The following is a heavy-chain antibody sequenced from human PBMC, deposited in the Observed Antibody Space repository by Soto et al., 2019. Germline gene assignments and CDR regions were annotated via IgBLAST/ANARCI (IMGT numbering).Heavy chain of an antibody. Sequence: PGESLKISCKGSGYSFTSYWIGWVRQMPGKGLEWMGIIYPGDSDTRYSPSFQGQVTISADKSISTAYLQWSSLKASDTAMYYCAIPPDDSSGYYFSPFDYWGQGTLVTVSS. V-gene: IGHV5-51*01. CDR3: AIPPDDSSGYYFSPFDY. CDR2: IYPGDSDT. J-gene: IGHJ4*02. D-gene: IGHD3-22*01. CDR1: GYSFTSYW.